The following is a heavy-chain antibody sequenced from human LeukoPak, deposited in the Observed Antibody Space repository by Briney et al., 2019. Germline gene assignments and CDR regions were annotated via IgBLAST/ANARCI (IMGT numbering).Heavy chain of an antibody. CDR2: IRSKTDGGTT. D-gene: IGHD2-15*01. Sequence: GGSLRLSCAASGFTFSSYGMHWVRQAPGKGLEWVGRIRSKTDGGTTDYAAPVKGRFTISRDDSKNAVYLQMNSLKTEDTAVYYCESLVAAKAFDFWSQGTMVTVSS. CDR1: GFTFSSYG. J-gene: IGHJ3*01. V-gene: IGHV3-15*01. CDR3: ESLVAAKAFDF.